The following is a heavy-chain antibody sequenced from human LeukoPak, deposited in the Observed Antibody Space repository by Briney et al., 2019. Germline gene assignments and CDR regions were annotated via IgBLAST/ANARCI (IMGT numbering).Heavy chain of an antibody. J-gene: IGHJ2*01. CDR2: IYYSGST. V-gene: IGHV4-59*01. CDR3: ARVYYSRSYDYWYFDL. D-gene: IGHD6-13*01. Sequence: AETLSLTCSVSGGSISSYYWSWIRQPPGKGLEWIGYIYYSGSTNYNPSLKSRVIISVDTSKNQFSLKLSSVTAADTAVYYCARVYYSRSYDYWYFDLWGRGTLVTVSS. CDR1: GGSISSYY.